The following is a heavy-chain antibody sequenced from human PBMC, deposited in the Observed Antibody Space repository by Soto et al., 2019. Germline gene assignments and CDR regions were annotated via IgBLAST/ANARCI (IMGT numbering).Heavy chain of an antibody. D-gene: IGHD3-10*01. V-gene: IGHV5-51*01. CDR1: GYSFTSYW. Sequence: GESLKISCKCSGYSFTSYWIGLVRQMPGKGLEWMGIIYPGDSDTRYSPSFQGQVTISADKSISTAYLQWSSLKASDTAMYYCARSYYYGADAFDTWGKGTMVTVSS. CDR2: IYPGDSDT. CDR3: ARSYYYGADAFDT. J-gene: IGHJ3*02.